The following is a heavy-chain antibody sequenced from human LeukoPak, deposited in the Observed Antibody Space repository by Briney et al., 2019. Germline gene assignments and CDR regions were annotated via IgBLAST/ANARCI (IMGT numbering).Heavy chain of an antibody. D-gene: IGHD6-6*01. V-gene: IGHV3-21*01. CDR1: GFTFSTYS. CDR2: ISSGSRYI. J-gene: IGHJ4*02. CDR3: ARARPIDY. Sequence: PGGSLRLSCAASGFTFSTYSMNWVRQAPGKGLEWVSYISSGSRYIYYADSLKGRFTISRDDAENSLYLQMNNPGAEDTAVYYCARARPIDYWGQGALVTVSS.